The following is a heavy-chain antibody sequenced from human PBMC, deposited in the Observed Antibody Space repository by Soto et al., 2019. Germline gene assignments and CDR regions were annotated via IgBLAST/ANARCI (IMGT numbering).Heavy chain of an antibody. D-gene: IGHD1-26*01. CDR1: GFAFNDAW. CDR3: TTGSRY. V-gene: IGHV3-15*06. CDR2: IKGESDGGAT. Sequence: GGSLRLSCAASGFAFNDAWMSWVRQGPGKGLEWVGRIKGESDGGATQYAGPTKGRFTISRDDSKSTIYLQMNSLEMDDTAVYFCTTGSRYWGRGTQVTVSS. J-gene: IGHJ4*02.